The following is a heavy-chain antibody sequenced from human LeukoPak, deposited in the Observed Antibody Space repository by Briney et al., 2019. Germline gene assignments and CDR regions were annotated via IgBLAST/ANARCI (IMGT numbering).Heavy chain of an antibody. D-gene: IGHD4-17*01. Sequence: PGGALRLSCAASGFTFDDYGMSWVRQAPGKGLEGVSGINWNGGSTDYADSVKGRFTISRDNAKNSLYLQMNSLRAEDTALYLCARVTSYYYGMDVWGQGTTVTVSS. CDR1: GFTFDDYG. CDR2: INWNGGST. V-gene: IGHV3-20*01. CDR3: ARVTSYYYGMDV. J-gene: IGHJ6*02.